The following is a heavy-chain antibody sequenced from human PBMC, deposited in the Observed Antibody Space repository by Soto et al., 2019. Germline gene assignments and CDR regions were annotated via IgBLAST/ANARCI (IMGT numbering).Heavy chain of an antibody. CDR2: IIPIFGTP. CDR3: ARDRDYYGSGNYYNRIDF. D-gene: IGHD3-10*01. Sequence: QVXXXQSGXXXXXPGSXXXXXXXXSGGXXXTYAISWLRQAPGQGLEWMGGIIPIFGTPNYAQRFQGRVTITADESTSTAYMELSRLRSDDTAVYYCARDRDYYGSGNYYNRIDFWGQGTLVSVSS. J-gene: IGHJ4*02. CDR1: GGXXXTYA. V-gene: IGHV1-69*01.